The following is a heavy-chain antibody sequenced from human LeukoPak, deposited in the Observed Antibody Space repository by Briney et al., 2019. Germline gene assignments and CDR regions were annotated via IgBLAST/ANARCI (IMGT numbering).Heavy chain of an antibody. D-gene: IGHD3-3*01. CDR3: ARLGDFWSGYLYYFDY. J-gene: IGHJ4*02. CDR1: GFTFSSYS. CDR2: ISSSSSYI. Sequence: GGSLRLSCAASGFTFSSYSMNWVRQAPGKGLEWVSSISSSSSYIYYADSVKGRFTTSRDNAKNSLFLQMNSLRAEDTAVYYCARLGDFWSGYLYYFDYWGQGTLVTVSS. V-gene: IGHV3-21*01.